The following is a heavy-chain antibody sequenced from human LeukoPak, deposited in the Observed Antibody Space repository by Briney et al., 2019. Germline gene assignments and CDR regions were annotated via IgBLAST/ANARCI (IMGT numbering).Heavy chain of an antibody. CDR3: ARDPHASGVAGYYFDY. Sequence: GGSLRLSCAASGFTFSSYSMNWVRQAPGKGLEWVSSISSSSSYIYYADSVKGRFTISRDNSKNTLYLQMNSLRAEDTAVYYCARDPHASGVAGYYFDYWGQGTLVTVSS. CDR2: ISSSSSYI. J-gene: IGHJ4*02. CDR1: GFTFSSYS. V-gene: IGHV3-21*01.